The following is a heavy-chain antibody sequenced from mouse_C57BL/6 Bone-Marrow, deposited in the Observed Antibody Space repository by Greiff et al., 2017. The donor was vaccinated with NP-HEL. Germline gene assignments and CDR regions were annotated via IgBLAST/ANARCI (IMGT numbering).Heavy chain of an antibody. CDR3: ARHGNGPYAMDY. V-gene: IGHV5-12*01. CDR2: ISNGGGRT. J-gene: IGHJ4*01. CDR1: GFTFSDYY. D-gene: IGHD1-2*01. Sequence: EVQGVESGGGLVQPGGSLKLSCAASGFTFSDYYMYWVRQTPEKRLEWVAYISNGGGRTYYPDTVKGRLTISRDNAKNTLYLQMSRLKSEDTAMYYCARHGNGPYAMDYWGQGTSVTVSS.